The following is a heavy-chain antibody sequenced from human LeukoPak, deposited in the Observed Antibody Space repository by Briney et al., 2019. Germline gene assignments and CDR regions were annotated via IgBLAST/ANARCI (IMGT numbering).Heavy chain of an antibody. CDR3: ARHSYCGSDCYFDY. J-gene: IGHJ4*02. V-gene: IGHV4-39*01. CDR1: GGSISSSSYY. CDR2: IYYSGST. D-gene: IGHD2-21*02. Sequence: SETLSLTCTVSGGSISSSSYYWGWIRQRPEKGLEWIGSIYYSGSTYYNPSLKSRVTISVDTSKNQFSLKLSSVTAADTAVYYCARHSYCGSDCYFDYWGQGTLVTVSS.